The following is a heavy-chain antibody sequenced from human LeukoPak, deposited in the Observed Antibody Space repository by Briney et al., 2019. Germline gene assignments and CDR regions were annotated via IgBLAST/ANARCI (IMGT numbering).Heavy chain of an antibody. J-gene: IGHJ4*02. V-gene: IGHV3-7*01. CDR3: ARLDFWSGYYVDC. D-gene: IGHD3-3*01. CDR1: GFTFSSYW. Sequence: GGSLRLSCAASGFTFSSYWMSWVRQAPGKGLEWVANIKQDGSEKYYVDSVKGRFTVSRDNAKNSLYLQMNSLRAEDTAVYYCARLDFWSGYYVDCWGQGTLVTVSS. CDR2: IKQDGSEK.